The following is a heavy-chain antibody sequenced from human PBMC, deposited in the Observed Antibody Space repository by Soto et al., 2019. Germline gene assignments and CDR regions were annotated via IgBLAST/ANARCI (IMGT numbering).Heavy chain of an antibody. CDR3: VRLYSQTQYYYDSSGYFDP. CDR1: GGSISSSSYY. V-gene: IGHV4-39*01. Sequence: SETLSLTCTVSGGSISSSSYYWGWIRQPPGKGLEWIGSIYYSGRTYYIPSLKSRVTISVDTSKNQFSLKLSSVTAADTAVYYCVRLYSQTQYYYDSSGYFDPWGQGTLVTVSS. CDR2: IYYSGRT. D-gene: IGHD3-22*01. J-gene: IGHJ5*02.